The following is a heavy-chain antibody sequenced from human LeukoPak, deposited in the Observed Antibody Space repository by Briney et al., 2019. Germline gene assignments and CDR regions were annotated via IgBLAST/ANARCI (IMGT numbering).Heavy chain of an antibody. CDR2: IKQDGSDK. CDR3: ARNSDSSDY. Sequence: GGSLRLSCAASGFTVSGNWMSWVRQAPGKGLEWVATIKQDGSDKYYVDSVKGRFSISRDNAKNSLYLQMNSLRAEDTAVYYCARNSDSSDYWGQGTLVTVSS. D-gene: IGHD6-13*01. J-gene: IGHJ4*02. V-gene: IGHV3-7*01. CDR1: GFTVSGNW.